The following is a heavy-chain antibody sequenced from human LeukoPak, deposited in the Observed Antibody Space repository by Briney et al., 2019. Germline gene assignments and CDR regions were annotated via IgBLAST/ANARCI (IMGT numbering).Heavy chain of an antibody. V-gene: IGHV3-7*02. Sequence: GGSLRLSCAASGFTFSGNWMSWVRQAPGKGLEWVANIKQDGSEEFYVDSVRGRFTISRDNPKNSLYLQMNSLRAEDTAIYYCARPWLVPGDYWGQGTLVSVSS. CDR1: GFTFSGNW. D-gene: IGHD6-19*01. CDR3: ARPWLVPGDY. CDR2: IKQDGSEE. J-gene: IGHJ4*02.